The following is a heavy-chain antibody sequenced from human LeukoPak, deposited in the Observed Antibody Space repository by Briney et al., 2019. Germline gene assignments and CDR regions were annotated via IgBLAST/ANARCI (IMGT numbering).Heavy chain of an antibody. CDR1: GYTFTGQY. J-gene: IGHJ4*02. CDR2: INPNSGGT. Sequence: ASVKVSCKTSGYTFTGQYLHWVRQAPGQGLEWMGWINPNSGGTDYTQKFQGRVTMTRDTSISTAYMELTRLRSDDTAVYYCARVRYNWNYYFDYWGQGTLVTVSS. D-gene: IGHD1-7*01. V-gene: IGHV1-2*02. CDR3: ARVRYNWNYYFDY.